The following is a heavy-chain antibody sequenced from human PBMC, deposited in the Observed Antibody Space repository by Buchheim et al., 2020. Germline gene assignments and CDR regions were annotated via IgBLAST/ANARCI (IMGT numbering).Heavy chain of an antibody. Sequence: QVQLQQWGAGLLKPSETLSLTCAVYGGSFSGYYWSWIRQPPGKGLEWIGEINHSGSTNYNPSLKSRVTISVDTSKNQFSLKLSSMTAADTAVYYCARPRYSYGYRGRRDGMDVWGQGTT. CDR2: INHSGST. D-gene: IGHD5-18*01. V-gene: IGHV4-34*01. J-gene: IGHJ6*02. CDR1: GGSFSGYY. CDR3: ARPRYSYGYRGRRDGMDV.